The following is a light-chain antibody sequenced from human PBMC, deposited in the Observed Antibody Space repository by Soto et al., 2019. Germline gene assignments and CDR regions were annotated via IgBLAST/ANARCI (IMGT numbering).Light chain of an antibody. J-gene: IGKJ2*01. Sequence: EIVLTQSPGTLSLSPGERATLSCRASQSVSSSYLAWYQQKPGQAPRLLIYGASSRATGIPDRFSGSGSGTDFTLTISRLEPEDFAVYYCQQYGRSPPNTFGQGTKLEIK. V-gene: IGKV3-20*01. CDR3: QQYGRSPPNT. CDR1: QSVSSSY. CDR2: GAS.